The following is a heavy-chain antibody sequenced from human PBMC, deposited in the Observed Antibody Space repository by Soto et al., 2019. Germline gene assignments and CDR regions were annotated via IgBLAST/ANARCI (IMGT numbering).Heavy chain of an antibody. CDR1: GSSFSSYE. CDR2: ISSSRTTI. V-gene: IGHV3-48*03. J-gene: IGHJ5*02. Sequence: GGSLRLSCAASGSSFSSYEMNWVRQAPEKGLEWVSYISSSRTTIHYADPVKGRFTISRDNAKNSLYLQMNSLRAEDTAVYYYAREDYSSGWYHWFDPWGPGTLVTVSS. D-gene: IGHD6-19*01. CDR3: AREDYSSGWYHWFDP.